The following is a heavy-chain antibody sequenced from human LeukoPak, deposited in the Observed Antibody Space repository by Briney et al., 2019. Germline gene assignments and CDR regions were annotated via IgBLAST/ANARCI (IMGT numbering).Heavy chain of an antibody. J-gene: IGHJ4*02. Sequence: GGSLRLSCAASGFTFSSYAMSWVCQAPGKGLEWVSAISGSGGSTYYADSVKGRFTISRDNSKNTLYLQMNSLRAEDTAVYYCAKGPPRINYYDSSGYYFHYWGQGTLVTVSS. CDR3: AKGPPRINYYDSSGYYFHY. CDR2: ISGSGGST. CDR1: GFTFSSYA. D-gene: IGHD3-22*01. V-gene: IGHV3-23*01.